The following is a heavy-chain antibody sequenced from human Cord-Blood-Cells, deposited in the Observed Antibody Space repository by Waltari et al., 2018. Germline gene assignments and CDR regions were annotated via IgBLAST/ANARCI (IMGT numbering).Heavy chain of an antibody. D-gene: IGHD2-2*02. CDR2: INHSGST. CDR3: ARDRDCSSTSCYNPNDAFDI. V-gene: IGHV4-34*01. Sequence: QVQLQQWGAGLLQPSETLSLTCAGYGGSFSGYYWCWMRPPPGKGLVWIGEINHSGSTNYNPSLKSRGTISVDTSKNQFSLKLSSVTAADTAVYYCARDRDCSSTSCYNPNDAFDIWGQGTMVTVSS. CDR1: GGSFSGYY. J-gene: IGHJ3*02.